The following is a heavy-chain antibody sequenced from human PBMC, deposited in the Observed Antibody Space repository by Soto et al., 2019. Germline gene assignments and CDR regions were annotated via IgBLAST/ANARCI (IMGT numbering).Heavy chain of an antibody. V-gene: IGHV3-33*01. CDR2: IWYDGSNK. D-gene: IGHD2-15*01. J-gene: IGHJ5*02. Sequence: GGSLRLSCAASGFTFSSYGMHWVRQAPGKGLEWVAVIWYDGSNKYYADSVKGRFTISRDNSKNTLYLQMNSLRAEDTAVYYCARDTEAGGSGWFDPWGQGTLVTVSS. CDR1: GFTFSSYG. CDR3: ARDTEAGGSGWFDP.